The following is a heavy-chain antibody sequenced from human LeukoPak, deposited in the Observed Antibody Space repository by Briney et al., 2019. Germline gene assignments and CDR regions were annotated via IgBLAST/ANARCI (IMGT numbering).Heavy chain of an antibody. CDR2: ISAYNGNT. D-gene: IGHD2-15*01. V-gene: IGHV1-18*01. Sequence: ASVTVSCKASGYTFTSYGISWVRQAPGQGLEWMGWISAYNGNTNYTQKLQGRVTMTTDTSTSTAYMELRSLRSDDTAVYYCAREEYCSGGSCYSSGARDYGPSQSLPDYWGQGTLATVSS. CDR1: GYTFTSYG. J-gene: IGHJ4*02. CDR3: AREEYCSGGSCYSSGARDYGPSQSLPDY.